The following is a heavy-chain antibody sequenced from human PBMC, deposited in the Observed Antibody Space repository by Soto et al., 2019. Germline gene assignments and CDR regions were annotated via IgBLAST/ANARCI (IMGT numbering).Heavy chain of an antibody. D-gene: IGHD2-8*01. J-gene: IGHJ4*02. CDR3: ARRLTRTVSALGY. CDR1: GFTFTSFA. CDR2: ISENGVNK. Sequence: GGSLRLSCSASGFTFTSFAIHWVRQAPGKGLEWVAVISENGVNKYSAESVRGRFVISRDNSKNTVELEMNSLRPEDTAIYFCARRLTRTVSALGYWGQGTLVTVSS. V-gene: IGHV3-30*09.